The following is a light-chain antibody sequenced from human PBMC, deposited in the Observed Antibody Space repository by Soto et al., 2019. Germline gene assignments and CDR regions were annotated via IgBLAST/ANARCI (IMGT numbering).Light chain of an antibody. V-gene: IGKV3-15*01. J-gene: IGKJ1*01. Sequence: EIVMTQSPATLSVSPGEKATLSCRASQSVSRNLAWYQQKPGQAPRLLIYGASTRATGIPARFSGSGSGTEFTLTISSLQSEVFAFYYFQQYNNCPSWTFGLGAKVEI. CDR2: GAS. CDR3: QQYNNCPSWT. CDR1: QSVSRN.